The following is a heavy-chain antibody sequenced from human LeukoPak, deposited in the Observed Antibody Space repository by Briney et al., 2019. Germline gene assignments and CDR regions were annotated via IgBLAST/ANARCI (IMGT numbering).Heavy chain of an antibody. V-gene: IGHV3-74*01. J-gene: IGHJ4*02. CDR3: AKVSAWAMVGATYFDY. Sequence: GGSLRLSCAASEFTFSRYWMHWVRQAPGKGLVWVSHINSDGSSTNYADSVKGRFTISRDNSKNTVYLQMNSLRAEDTAVYYCAKVSAWAMVGATYFDYWGQGTLVTVSS. D-gene: IGHD1-26*01. CDR2: INSDGSST. CDR1: EFTFSRYW.